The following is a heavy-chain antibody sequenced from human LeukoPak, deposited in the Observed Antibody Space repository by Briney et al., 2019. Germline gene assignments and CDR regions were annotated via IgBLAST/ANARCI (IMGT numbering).Heavy chain of an antibody. CDR1: GFTFSSYA. Sequence: PGGSLRLSCAASGFTFSSYAMSWVRRAPGKGLEWVSTISDSGGSIYYADSVKGRFTISRDNSKNTLYLQMNSLRAEDTAVYYCAKDGLYSSGWDYYFDYWGQGTLVTVSS. D-gene: IGHD6-19*01. J-gene: IGHJ4*02. V-gene: IGHV3-23*01. CDR3: AKDGLYSSGWDYYFDY. CDR2: ISDSGGSI.